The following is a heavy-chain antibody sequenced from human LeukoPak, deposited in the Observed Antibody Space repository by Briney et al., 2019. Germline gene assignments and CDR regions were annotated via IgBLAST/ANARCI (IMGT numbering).Heavy chain of an antibody. D-gene: IGHD2-8*01. J-gene: IGHJ3*02. V-gene: IGHV4-61*01. CDR3: TRSTNLEAFDI. CDR2: IYYSGST. Sequence: PSETLSLTCTVSGGSVSSGTYYWSWIRQPPGKGLEWIGYIYYSGSTYYNPSLKSRVTVSVDTSKNQCSLKLSSVTTADTAVYYCTRSTNLEAFDIWGQGTMVTVSS. CDR1: GGSVSSGTYY.